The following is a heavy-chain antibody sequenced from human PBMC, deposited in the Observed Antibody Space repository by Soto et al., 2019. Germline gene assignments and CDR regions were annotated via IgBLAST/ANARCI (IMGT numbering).Heavy chain of an antibody. D-gene: IGHD3-3*01. J-gene: IGHJ4*02. CDR2: IYYSGST. V-gene: IGHV4-59*01. CDR3: AAAQYYDFWSGYYYFDY. Sequence: SETLSLTCTVSGGSISSYYWSWIRQPPGKGLEWIGYIYYSGSTNYNPSLKSRVTISVDTSKNQFSLKLSSVTAADTAVYYCAAAQYYDFWSGYYYFDYWGQGTLVTVSS. CDR1: GGSISSYY.